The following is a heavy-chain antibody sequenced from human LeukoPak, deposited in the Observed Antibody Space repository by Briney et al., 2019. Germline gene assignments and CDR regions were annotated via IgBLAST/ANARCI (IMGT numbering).Heavy chain of an antibody. CDR1: GGSISSYY. Sequence: SETLSLTCTVSGGSISSYYWSWIRQPPGKGLEWIGYIYYSGSTNYNPSLKSRVTISVDTSKNQCSLKLSSVTAADTAVYHCAGSRLPFFQHWGQGTLVTVSS. CDR2: IYYSGST. J-gene: IGHJ1*01. V-gene: IGHV4-59*08. CDR3: AGSRLPFFQH.